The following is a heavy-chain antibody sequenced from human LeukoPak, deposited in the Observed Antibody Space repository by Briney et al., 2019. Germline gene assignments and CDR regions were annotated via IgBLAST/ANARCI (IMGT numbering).Heavy chain of an antibody. CDR3: ARELENNWDPQTHFDY. Sequence: SQTLSLTCAISGDSVSSNSAAWDWIRQSPSRGLEWLGRTFYRSKWYKDYAVSVRSRITINPDTSKNQFSLQLNSVTPEDTAVYYCARELENNWDPQTHFDYWGQGTLVTVSS. J-gene: IGHJ4*02. CDR1: GDSVSSNSAA. V-gene: IGHV6-1*01. D-gene: IGHD1-20*01. CDR2: TFYRSKWYK.